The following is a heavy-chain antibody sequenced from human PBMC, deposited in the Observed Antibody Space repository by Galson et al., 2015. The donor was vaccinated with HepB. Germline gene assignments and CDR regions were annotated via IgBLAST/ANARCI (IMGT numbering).Heavy chain of an antibody. CDR2: INHSGST. D-gene: IGHD4-23*01. CDR3: ARGSAYGGNPTPRWFDP. V-gene: IGHV4-34*01. J-gene: IGHJ5*02. CDR1: GGSFSGYY. Sequence: TLSLTCAVYGGSFSGYYWSWIRQPPGKGLEWIGEINHSGSTNYNPSLKSRVTISVDTSKNQFSLKLSSVTAADTAVYYCARGSAYGGNPTPRWFDPWGQGTLVTVSS.